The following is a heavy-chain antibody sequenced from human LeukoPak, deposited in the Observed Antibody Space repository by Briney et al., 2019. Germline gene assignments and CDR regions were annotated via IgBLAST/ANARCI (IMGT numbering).Heavy chain of an antibody. CDR2: INDRGHT. CDR3: ARGRRMVGAQRPLYFYYYYFDV. V-gene: IGHV4-34*01. Sequence: SETLSLTCAVHGGSFSGYHWNWIRQSPEKGLEWIGEINDRGHTNYNPSLKSRVTISIDTSKNRFSLNLTSVTAADTAVYYCARGRRMVGAQRPLYFYYYYFDVWGKGTTVTVSS. CDR1: GGSFSGYH. D-gene: IGHD1-26*01. J-gene: IGHJ6*03.